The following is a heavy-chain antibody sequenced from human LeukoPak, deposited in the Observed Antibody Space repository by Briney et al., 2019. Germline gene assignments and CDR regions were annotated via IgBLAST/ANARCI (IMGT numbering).Heavy chain of an antibody. V-gene: IGHV3-7*01. J-gene: IGHJ4*02. Sequence: GGSLRLSCVASGFTFTDHWMTWVRQAPGKGLEWVANIKQDGNEKHYVDSVKGRFTISRDNAKSSLYLQTNSLRAEDTAVYYCARDPRGSEYSHFDSWGQGTLVTVSS. CDR1: GFTFTDHW. CDR3: ARDPRGSEYSHFDS. D-gene: IGHD3-10*01. CDR2: IKQDGNEK.